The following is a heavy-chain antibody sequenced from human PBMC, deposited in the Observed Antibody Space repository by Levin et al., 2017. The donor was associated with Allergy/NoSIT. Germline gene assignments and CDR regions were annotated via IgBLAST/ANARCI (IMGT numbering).Heavy chain of an antibody. D-gene: IGHD5-18*01. V-gene: IGHV4-4*02. CDR3: ARDRGAYSYDKDY. CDR1: GDSITSSYW. CDR2: IIHSGSA. Sequence: SETLSLTCAVSGDSITSSYWWNWVRQPPGKGLEWIGEIIHSGSANYNPSLKGRVTMSLDKSKNHVSLELTSVTTADTAVYYWARDRGAYSYDKDYWGQGILVTVSS. J-gene: IGHJ4*02.